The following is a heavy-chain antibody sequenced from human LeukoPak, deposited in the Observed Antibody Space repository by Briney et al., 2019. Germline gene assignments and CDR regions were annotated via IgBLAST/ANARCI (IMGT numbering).Heavy chain of an antibody. CDR1: GYTFTGYY. CDR3: AGGDYDSSGYPSYYYYRMDV. V-gene: IGHV1-2*02. Sequence: ASVKVSCKASGYTFTGYYMHWVRQAPGQGLEWMGWINPNSGGTNYAQKFQGRVTMTRDTSISTAYMELSRLRSDDTAVYYCAGGDYDSSGYPSYYYYRMDVWGQGTTVTVFS. J-gene: IGHJ6*02. CDR2: INPNSGGT. D-gene: IGHD3-22*01.